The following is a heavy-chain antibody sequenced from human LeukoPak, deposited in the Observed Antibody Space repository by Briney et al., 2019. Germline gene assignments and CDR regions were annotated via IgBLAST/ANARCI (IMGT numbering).Heavy chain of an antibody. V-gene: IGHV1-18*01. CDR1: GYTFTSYG. J-gene: IGHJ4*02. CDR2: ISAYNGNT. CDR3: AREPIFGVVPRPYYFDY. Sequence: ASAKVSCKASGYTFTSYGISWVRQAPGQGLEWMGWISAYNGNTNYAQKLQGRVTMTTDTSTSTAYMELRSLRSDDTAVYYCAREPIFGVVPRPYYFDYWGQGTLVTVSS. D-gene: IGHD3-3*01.